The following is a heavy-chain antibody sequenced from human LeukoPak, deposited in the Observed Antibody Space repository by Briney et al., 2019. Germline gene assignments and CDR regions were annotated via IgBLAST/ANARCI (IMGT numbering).Heavy chain of an antibody. D-gene: IGHD4-17*01. Sequence: GGSLRLSCAASGFTFSRYELNWVRRAPGKGLEWVSYISSSGSIIYYADSVKGRFTISRDNAKNSLYLQMNSLRAEDTALYYCARDLGMTDGDYVSYFDYWGQGTLVTVSS. CDR3: ARDLGMTDGDYVSYFDY. CDR2: ISSSGSII. J-gene: IGHJ4*02. V-gene: IGHV3-48*03. CDR1: GFTFSRYE.